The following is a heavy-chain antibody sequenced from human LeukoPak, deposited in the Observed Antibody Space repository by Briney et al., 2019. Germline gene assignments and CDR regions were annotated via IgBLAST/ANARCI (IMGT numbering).Heavy chain of an antibody. D-gene: IGHD4-23*01. V-gene: IGHV3-21*01. Sequence: GGSLRLSCAASGFTFSSYSMNWVRQAPGKGLEWVSSISSSSSYIYYADSVHGRFPISRDQAKNSLYLQMNSLRAEDTAVYYCASGSHGGYDYWGQGTLVTVSS. CDR1: GFTFSSYS. CDR2: ISSSSSYI. CDR3: ASGSHGGYDY. J-gene: IGHJ4*02.